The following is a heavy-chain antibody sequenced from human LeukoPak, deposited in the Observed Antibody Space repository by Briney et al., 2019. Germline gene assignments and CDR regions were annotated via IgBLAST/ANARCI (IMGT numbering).Heavy chain of an antibody. CDR1: GYTLRELS. J-gene: IGHJ6*03. CDR2: FDPEDGES. Sequence: ASVKVSCKVSGYTLRELSMHWVRQAPAKGLQWTGDFDPEDGESIIAQKFQGRLTMTEDTSTDTAYMELSSLTSEDTAMYYCATGHCNTSSCYYYYMDVWGKGTTVTVSS. CDR3: ATGHCNTSSCYYYYMDV. V-gene: IGHV1-24*01. D-gene: IGHD2/OR15-2a*01.